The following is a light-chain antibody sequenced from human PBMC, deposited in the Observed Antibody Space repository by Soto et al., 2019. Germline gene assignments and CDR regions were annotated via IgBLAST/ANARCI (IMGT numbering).Light chain of an antibody. Sequence: DIQMTQSPSTLSASVGDRVTVTCRASQSISTWLAWYQQKPGKAPNLLIYDASSLEGGVPSRFSGSGSATEFTLTISSLQPDDFATYYCQQYNTDSWTFGQGTKVDIK. CDR2: DAS. CDR1: QSISTW. J-gene: IGKJ1*01. V-gene: IGKV1-5*01. CDR3: QQYNTDSWT.